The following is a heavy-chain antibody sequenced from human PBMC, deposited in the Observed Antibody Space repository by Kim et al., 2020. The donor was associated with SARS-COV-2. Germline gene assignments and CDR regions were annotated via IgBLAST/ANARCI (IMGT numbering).Heavy chain of an antibody. V-gene: IGHV3-11*04. CDR3: ARDMRLGAAAGHYYYYGMDV. J-gene: IGHJ6*02. CDR1: GFTFSDYY. CDR2: ISSSGSTI. D-gene: IGHD6-13*01. Sequence: GGSLRLSCAASGFTFSDYYMSWIRQAPGKGLEWVSYISSSGSTIYYADSVKGRFTISRDNAKNSLYLQMNSLRAEETAVYYCARDMRLGAAAGHYYYYGMDVWGQGTTVTVSS.